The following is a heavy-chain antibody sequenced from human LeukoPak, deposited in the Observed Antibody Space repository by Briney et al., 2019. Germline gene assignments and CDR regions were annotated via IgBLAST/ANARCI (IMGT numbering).Heavy chain of an antibody. V-gene: IGHV3-33*01. J-gene: IGHJ4*02. CDR2: IWYDGSNK. D-gene: IGHD2-2*01. CDR3: ARCSSTSCYDEGFDY. CDR1: GFTFSSYG. Sequence: GRSLRLSCAASGFTFSSYGMHWVRQAPGKGLEWVAVIWYDGSNKYYADSVKGRFTISRDNSKNTLYLQMNSLRAEDTAVYYCARCSSTSCYDEGFDYWGQGTLVTVSS.